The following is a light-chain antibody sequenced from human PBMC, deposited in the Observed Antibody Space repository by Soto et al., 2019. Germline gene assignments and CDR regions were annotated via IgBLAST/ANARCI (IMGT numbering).Light chain of an antibody. CDR2: AAS. V-gene: IGKV1-9*01. CDR1: QGISSY. CDR3: QQLNSYPPT. J-gene: IGKJ3*01. Sequence: DIQLTQSPSFLSASVGDRVTITCRASQGISSYLAWYQQKPGKAPKLLIYAASTLQSGVPSRFSGSGSGTEFTLTRSSLQPEDFAANYCQQLNSYPPTFGPGTKVDIK.